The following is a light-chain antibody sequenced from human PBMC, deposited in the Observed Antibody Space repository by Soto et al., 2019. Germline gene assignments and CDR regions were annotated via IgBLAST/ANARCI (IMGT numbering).Light chain of an antibody. CDR2: GAS. CDR1: QSVRSSS. CDR3: QQYGSAPPRM. J-gene: IGKJ1*01. V-gene: IGKV3-20*01. Sequence: DIVLTQSPGTLSLSPGEIATLSCRAIQSVRSSSLAWYQQKPGQAPRLLIYGASSRATGIPDRFSGSGSGTDFTLTISRLEPEDFAVYYCQQYGSAPPRMFGQGTKVDNK.